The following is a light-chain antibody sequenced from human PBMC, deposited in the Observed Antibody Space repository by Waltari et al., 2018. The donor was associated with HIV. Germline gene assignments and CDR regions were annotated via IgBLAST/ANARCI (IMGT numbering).Light chain of an antibody. CDR1: SSNIGSNP. CDR2: TNI. Sequence: QSVLTQPPSASGTPGQRVNISCSGGSSNIGSNPVNWYRQFPGEAPKLLSYTNIQRPSGVSYRCSGSKSGTSASLAISGLQSEDEADFYCSVWDDSLRSVLFGGGTRLTVL. J-gene: IGLJ3*02. V-gene: IGLV1-44*01. CDR3: SVWDDSLRSVL.